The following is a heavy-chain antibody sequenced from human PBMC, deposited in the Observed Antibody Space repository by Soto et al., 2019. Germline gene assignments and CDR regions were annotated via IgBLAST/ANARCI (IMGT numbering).Heavy chain of an antibody. J-gene: IGHJ4*02. CDR1: GCSISSTGYH. V-gene: IGHV4-39*01. D-gene: IGHD3-22*01. Sequence: PXETLSLTCTVSGCSISSTGYHWGWIRQPPGKGLEWIGTMSYTGSTYYNPSLKSRVTISVDTSKNQLSLKLSSVTAADTAVYYCAAPLAISMIVVVIRNWGQGTLVTVSS. CDR2: MSYTGST. CDR3: AAPLAISMIVVVIRN.